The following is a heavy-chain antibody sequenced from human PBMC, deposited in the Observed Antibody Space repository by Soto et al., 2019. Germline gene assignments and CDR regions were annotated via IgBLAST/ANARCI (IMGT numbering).Heavy chain of an antibody. Sequence: QVQLQESGPGLVKPSGTLSLTCDVSGGSITNSNWWSWVRQPPGKGLEWIGEIYYDGRTKRNPSLKSRVTISVDESKKQVSLKLTSVTVADTAVYYCARTNYDHCGCLDPWGQGTLVTVSS. CDR3: ARTNYDHCGCLDP. CDR1: GGSITNSNW. CDR2: IYYDGRT. V-gene: IGHV4-4*02. J-gene: IGHJ5*02. D-gene: IGHD3-16*01.